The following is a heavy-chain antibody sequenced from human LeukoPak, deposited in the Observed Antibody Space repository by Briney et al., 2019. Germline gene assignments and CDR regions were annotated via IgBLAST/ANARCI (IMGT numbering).Heavy chain of an antibody. Sequence: ASVKVSCKASGYTFTSYGISWVRQATGQGLEWMGWMNPNSGNTGYAQKFQGRVTMTRNTSISTAYMELRSLRSEDTAVYYCARGDYSNPGGDWFDPWGQGTLVTVSS. V-gene: IGHV1-8*02. D-gene: IGHD4-11*01. CDR2: MNPNSGNT. CDR3: ARGDYSNPGGDWFDP. J-gene: IGHJ5*02. CDR1: GYTFTSYG.